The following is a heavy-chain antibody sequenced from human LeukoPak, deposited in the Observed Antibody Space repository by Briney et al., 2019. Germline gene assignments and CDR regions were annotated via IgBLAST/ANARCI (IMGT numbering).Heavy chain of an antibody. CDR1: GGSLSSHF. Sequence: SETLSLTCTVSGGSLSSHFWSWIRQPPGKGLELIGHIYYTGTTYYNPSLNSRSTISLDTSRNQFSLRLTSVTAADTAVYYCARFSSGCSTASCYLTYWGQGTLVTVSS. CDR3: ARFSSGCSTASCYLTY. J-gene: IGHJ4*02. CDR2: IYYTGTT. V-gene: IGHV4-59*11. D-gene: IGHD2-2*01.